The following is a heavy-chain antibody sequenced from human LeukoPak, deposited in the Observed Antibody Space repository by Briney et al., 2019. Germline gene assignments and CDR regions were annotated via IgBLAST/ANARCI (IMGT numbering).Heavy chain of an antibody. CDR3: ARGWGSSSWYPVDS. D-gene: IGHD6-13*01. V-gene: IGHV1-2*02. Sequence: GASVKVSCKASGYTFTGYYMHWVRQAPGQGLEWMGWINPNSGGTNYAQKFQGRVTMTRDTSISTAYMELSRLRSDDTAVYYCARGWGSSSWYPVDSWGQGTLVTVSS. J-gene: IGHJ4*02. CDR2: INPNSGGT. CDR1: GYTFTGYY.